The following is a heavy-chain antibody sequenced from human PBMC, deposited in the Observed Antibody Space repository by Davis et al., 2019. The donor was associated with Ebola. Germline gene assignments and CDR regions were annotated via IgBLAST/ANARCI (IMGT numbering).Heavy chain of an antibody. CDR3: AREGNIVVQGTTFDY. Sequence: PGGSLRLSCAASGFTFSDYPMHWVRQAPGKGLEWVAFISYDGSVEHYTDSVKGRFTISRDSFKNMLYLQMNSLESEDTAIYYCAREGNIVVQGTTFDYWGQGTLVTVSS. V-gene: IGHV3-30*04. J-gene: IGHJ4*02. D-gene: IGHD2-15*01. CDR2: ISYDGSVE. CDR1: GFTFSDYP.